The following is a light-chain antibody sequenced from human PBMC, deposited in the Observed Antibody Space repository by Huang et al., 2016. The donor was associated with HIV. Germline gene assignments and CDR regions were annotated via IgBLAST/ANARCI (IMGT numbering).Light chain of an antibody. CDR3: LQYYSVPQT. J-gene: IGKJ1*01. V-gene: IGKV4-1*01. CDR2: WAT. CDR1: QTVLYSLNKKNY. Sequence: DIVMTQSPDSLAVSPGERATINCKSSQTVLYSLNKKNYLAWFQKKPGRPPKLLIYWATTRESGVPDRFSGSGSGTDFTLTINNLQAEDVAVYFCLQYYSVPQTFGHGTKVEIK.